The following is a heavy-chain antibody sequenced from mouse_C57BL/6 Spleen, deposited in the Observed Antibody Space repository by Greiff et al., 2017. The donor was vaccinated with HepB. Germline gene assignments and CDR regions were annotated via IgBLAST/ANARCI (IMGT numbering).Heavy chain of an antibody. CDR3: AKHKGFYSMDF. CDR1: GFSLTSYG. V-gene: IGHV2-9*01. CDR2: ICGGGST. Sequence: QVQLKESGPGLVAPSQSLSITCTVSGFSLTSYGVDWVRQPPGKGLEWLGVICGGGSTNYNSALMSRLSISKDNSKSQVFLKMNSLQTYDTSMYYCAKHKGFYSMDFWGKGTSVTVSS. J-gene: IGHJ4*01. D-gene: IGHD1-3*01.